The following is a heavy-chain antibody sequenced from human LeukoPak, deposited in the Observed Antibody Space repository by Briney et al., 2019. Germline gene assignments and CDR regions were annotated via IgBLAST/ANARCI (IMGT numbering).Heavy chain of an antibody. Sequence: PSETLSLTCTVSGGSISSYYWSWIRQPPGKGLEWIGYIYYSGSTNYNPPLKSRVTISVDTSKNQFSLKLSSVTAADTAVYYCARDREVTMVRGVSYYYYYGMDVWGQGTTVTVSS. CDR2: IYYSGST. V-gene: IGHV4-59*01. CDR1: GGSISSYY. J-gene: IGHJ6*02. D-gene: IGHD3-10*01. CDR3: ARDREVTMVRGVSYYYYYGMDV.